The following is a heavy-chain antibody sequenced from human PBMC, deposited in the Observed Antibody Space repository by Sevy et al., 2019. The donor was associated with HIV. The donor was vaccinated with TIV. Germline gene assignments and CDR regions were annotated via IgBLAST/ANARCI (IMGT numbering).Heavy chain of an antibody. Sequence: SETLSLTCTVSGGSISSYYWSWIRQPPGKGLEWIGYIYYSGSTNYNPSLKSRVTISVDTSKNQFSLKLSSVTAADTAVYYCAGVLWFGARNWYFDLWGRGTLVTVSS. V-gene: IGHV4-59*13. CDR1: GGSISSYY. J-gene: IGHJ2*01. D-gene: IGHD3-10*01. CDR3: AGVLWFGARNWYFDL. CDR2: IYYSGST.